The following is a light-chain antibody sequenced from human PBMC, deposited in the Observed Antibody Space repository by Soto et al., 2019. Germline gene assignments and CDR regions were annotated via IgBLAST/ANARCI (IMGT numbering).Light chain of an antibody. CDR1: QGINIW. V-gene: IGKV1D-12*01. J-gene: IGKJ5*01. CDR2: GAS. Sequence: DIQMTQSPSSVSASVGDRVSITCRASQGINIWLAWYQQKPGKAPKLLISGASSLESGVPSRFSGSGSGTDFTLTINSLQPEDFASYYCQQANTFSVTFGQGTRLEIK. CDR3: QQANTFSVT.